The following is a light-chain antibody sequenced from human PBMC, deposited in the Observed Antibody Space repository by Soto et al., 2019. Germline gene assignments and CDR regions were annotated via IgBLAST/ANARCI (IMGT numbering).Light chain of an antibody. J-gene: IGKJ1*01. CDR2: GAS. V-gene: IGKV3-20*01. CDR1: QSVSSSY. Sequence: EIVLTQSPGTLSLTPGERATLSCRASQSVSSSYFAWYQQKPGQAPRLLIYGASSRATGIPDRFSGSGSGTDFTLTISRLEPEDFAVYYCQQYGSSPGTFGQGTKGEIK. CDR3: QQYGSSPGT.